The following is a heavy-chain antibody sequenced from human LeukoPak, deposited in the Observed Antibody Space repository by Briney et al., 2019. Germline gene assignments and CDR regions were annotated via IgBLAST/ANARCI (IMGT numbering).Heavy chain of an antibody. CDR2: ISGSSSYI. CDR3: AKDIVPAALDAFDI. V-gene: IGHV3-21*01. D-gene: IGHD2-2*01. CDR1: GFTFSSYS. J-gene: IGHJ3*02. Sequence: PGGSLRLSCVASGFTFSSYSMNWVRQAPGKGLEWVSSISGSSSYIYYADSVKGRFTISRDNAKKSLYLQMNTLRAEDTAVYYCAKDIVPAALDAFDIWGQGTMVTVSS.